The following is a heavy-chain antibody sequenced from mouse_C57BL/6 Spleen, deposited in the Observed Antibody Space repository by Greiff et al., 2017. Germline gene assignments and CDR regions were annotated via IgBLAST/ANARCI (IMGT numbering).Heavy chain of an antibody. CDR1: GYTFTDYY. Sequence: QVQLQQSGPELVKPGASVKISCKASGYTFTDYYINWVKQRPGQGLEWIGWIFPGSGSTYYNEKYKGKATLTVDKSSSTAYMLLSSLTSEDSAVYFCARRYGSSYDAMDYWGQGTSVTVSS. D-gene: IGHD1-1*01. V-gene: IGHV1-75*01. CDR2: IFPGSGST. J-gene: IGHJ4*01. CDR3: ARRYGSSYDAMDY.